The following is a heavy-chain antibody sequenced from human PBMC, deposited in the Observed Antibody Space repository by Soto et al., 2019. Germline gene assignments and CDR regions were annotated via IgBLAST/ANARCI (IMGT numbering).Heavy chain of an antibody. D-gene: IGHD3-3*01. Sequence: QLQLQESGPGLVKPSETLSLTCTVSGGSISSSSYYWGWIRQPPGKGLEWIGSIYYSGSTYYNPSLKSRVTISVDTSKNQFSLKLSSVTAADTAVYYCNTDKAWSGYYTSKPYYYYGMDVWGQGTTVTVSS. CDR1: GGSISSSSYY. CDR2: IYYSGST. J-gene: IGHJ6*02. CDR3: NTDKAWSGYYTSKPYYYYGMDV. V-gene: IGHV4-39*01.